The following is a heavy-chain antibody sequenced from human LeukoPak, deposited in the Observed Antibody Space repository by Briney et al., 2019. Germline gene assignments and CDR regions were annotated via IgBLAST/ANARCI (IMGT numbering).Heavy chain of an antibody. J-gene: IGHJ4*02. CDR3: AKSIAARRVPDY. CDR1: GYTLTELS. V-gene: IGHV1-24*01. CDR2: FDPEDGET. Sequence: ASVKVSCKVSGYTLTELSMHWVRQAPGKGLEWMGGFDPEDGETIYAQKFQGRVTMTRDTSISTAYMELSRLRSDDTAVYYCAKSIAARRVPDYWGQGTLVTVSS. D-gene: IGHD6-6*01.